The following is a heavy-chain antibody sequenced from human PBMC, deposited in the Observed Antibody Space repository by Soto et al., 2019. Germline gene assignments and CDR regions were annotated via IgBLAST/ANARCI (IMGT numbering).Heavy chain of an antibody. J-gene: IGHJ4*02. CDR2: IIPIFGTA. Sequence: GASVKVSFKASGGTFSSYAISWLRQAPGQGLEWMGGIIPIFGTANYAQKFQGGVTITADESTSTAYMELSSLRSEDTAVYYCARDPLHYGSGSAIPPFDYWGQGTLVTVSS. V-gene: IGHV1-69*13. D-gene: IGHD3-10*01. CDR3: ARDPLHYGSGSAIPPFDY. CDR1: GGTFSSYA.